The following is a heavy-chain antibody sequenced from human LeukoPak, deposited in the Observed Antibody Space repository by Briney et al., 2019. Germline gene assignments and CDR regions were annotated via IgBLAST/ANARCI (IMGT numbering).Heavy chain of an antibody. D-gene: IGHD1-26*01. V-gene: IGHV4-30-4*01. CDR2: IYYSGST. CDR3: ARGGVIVGATTYFDY. J-gene: IGHJ4*02. Sequence: PSETLSLTCTVSGGSISNGDYYWSWIRQPPGKGLEWIGYIYYSGSTYYNPSLKSRVTISVDTSKNQFSLKLSSVTAADTAVYYCARGGVIVGATTYFDYWGQGTLVTVSS. CDR1: GGSISNGDYY.